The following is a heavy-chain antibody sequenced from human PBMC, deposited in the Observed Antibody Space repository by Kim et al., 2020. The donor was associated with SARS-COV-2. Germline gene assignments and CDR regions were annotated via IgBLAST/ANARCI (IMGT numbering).Heavy chain of an antibody. D-gene: IGHD6-13*01. CDR1: GYTFTSYG. CDR2: ISTYSGDT. Sequence: ASVKVSCKASGYTFTSYGMTWVRQAPGQGLEWMGLISTYSGDTNYAQKFQGRVTMTTDTSASTAYMELRSLRSDDTAVYYCASRIAAAGLDYWGQGTLVTVSS. V-gene: IGHV1-18*04. J-gene: IGHJ4*02. CDR3: ASRIAAAGLDY.